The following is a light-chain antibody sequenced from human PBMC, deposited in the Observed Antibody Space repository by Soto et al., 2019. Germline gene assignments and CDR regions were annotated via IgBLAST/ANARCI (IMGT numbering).Light chain of an antibody. CDR2: DIS. J-gene: IGKJ1*01. CDR3: QQYNSYS. V-gene: IGKV1-5*01. Sequence: DIQMTQSPSTLSASVGDRVTITCRASQSISDWLAWYQQKPGKAPQLLIYDISNLEIGVPSRFSGSGSGTAFTLTISGLQPDDFSTYYCQQYNSYSFGQGTKVEIK. CDR1: QSISDW.